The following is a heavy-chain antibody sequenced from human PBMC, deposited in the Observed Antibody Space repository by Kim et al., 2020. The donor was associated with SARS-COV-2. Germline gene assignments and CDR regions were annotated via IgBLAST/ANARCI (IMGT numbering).Heavy chain of an antibody. V-gene: IGHV3-23*01. Sequence: DSVKGRCTISRDNSKNALYLQMNSLRAEDTAIYYCAKDLAAAALEDAFDIWGQGTMVTVSS. D-gene: IGHD6-13*01. CDR3: AKDLAAAALEDAFDI. J-gene: IGHJ3*02.